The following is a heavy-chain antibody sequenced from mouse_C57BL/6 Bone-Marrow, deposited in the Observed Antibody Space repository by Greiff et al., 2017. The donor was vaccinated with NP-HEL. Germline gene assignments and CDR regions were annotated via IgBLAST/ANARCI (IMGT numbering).Heavy chain of an antibody. V-gene: IGHV1-4*01. CDR1: GYTFTSYT. CDR3: ARGGYFDV. J-gene: IGHJ1*03. Sequence: VQLQQSGAELARPGASVKMSCKASGYTFTSYTMHWVKQRPGQGLEWIGYINPSSGYTKYNQKFKDKATLTADKSSSSAYMQLSSLTSEDSAVYYCARGGYFDVWGTGTTVTVSS. CDR2: INPSSGYT.